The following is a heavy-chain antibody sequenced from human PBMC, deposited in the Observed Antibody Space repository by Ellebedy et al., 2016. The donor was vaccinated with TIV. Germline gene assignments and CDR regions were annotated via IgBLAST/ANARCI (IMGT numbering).Heavy chain of an antibody. CDR3: AKDMGDYDSSGYLSLDF. CDR1: GFTFDDYA. V-gene: IGHV3-9*01. J-gene: IGHJ4*02. CDR2: IDWESGVI. D-gene: IGHD3-22*01. Sequence: GGSLRLXXETSGFTFDDYAMYWVRQAPGKGLESVSAIDWESGVIAYADSVKGRFTVSRDNAKNSLYLQMSSLRLDDTAFYYCAKDMGDYDSSGYLSLDFWGRGTLVTVSS.